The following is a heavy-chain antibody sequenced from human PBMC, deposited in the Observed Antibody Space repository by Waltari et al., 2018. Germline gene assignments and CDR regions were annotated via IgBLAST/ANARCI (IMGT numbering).Heavy chain of an antibody. V-gene: IGHV3-9*01. CDR1: GFTFDDYA. J-gene: IGHJ4*02. CDR3: AKDIAPLFNWNDVGYFDY. CDR2: ISWNSGSI. D-gene: IGHD1-1*01. Sequence: EVQLVESGGGLVQPGRSLRLSCAASGFTFDDYAMHWVRQAPGKGLEWVSGISWNSGSIGYADSVKGRFTISRDNAKNSLYLQMNSLRAEDTALYYCAKDIAPLFNWNDVGYFDYWGQGTLVTVSS.